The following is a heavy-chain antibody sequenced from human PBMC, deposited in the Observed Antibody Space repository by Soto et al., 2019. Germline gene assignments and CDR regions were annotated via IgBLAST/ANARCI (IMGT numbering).Heavy chain of an antibody. Sequence: ASVKVSCKASGGTFSSYTISWVRQAPGQGLEWMGGIIPIFSTPNYAQKFQGRVTITADESTSTAYMELSSLRSEDTAVYYCARPIQYYFDTSAQSAWFDPWGQATLVTVS. CDR1: GGTFSSYT. CDR2: IIPIFSTP. J-gene: IGHJ5*02. CDR3: ARPIQYYFDTSAQSAWFDP. D-gene: IGHD3-22*01. V-gene: IGHV1-69*13.